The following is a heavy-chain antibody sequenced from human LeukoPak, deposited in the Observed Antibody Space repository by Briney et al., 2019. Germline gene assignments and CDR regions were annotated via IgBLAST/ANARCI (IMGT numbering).Heavy chain of an antibody. Sequence: SETLSLTCAVSGYSISNGYYWGWIRQPPGKGLEWIGGISHGGSADYNPSLERRVTMSVDTSKNQLSLKLTSVTAADTAVYYCATSDSGSIFGVVISFWGQGILVTVSP. V-gene: IGHV4-38-2*01. D-gene: IGHD3-3*01. J-gene: IGHJ4*02. CDR2: ISHGGSA. CDR3: ATSDSGSIFGVVISF. CDR1: GYSISNGYY.